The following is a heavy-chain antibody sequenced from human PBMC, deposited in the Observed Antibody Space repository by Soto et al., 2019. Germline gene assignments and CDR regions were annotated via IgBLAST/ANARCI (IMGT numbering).Heavy chain of an antibody. CDR3: AKDRDRDYYYGMDV. J-gene: IGHJ6*02. Sequence: PGGSLRLSXAASGFTFSSYGVHWVRQAPGKGLEWVAVISYDGSNKYYADSVKGRFTISRDNSKNTLYLQMNSLRAEDTAVYYCAKDRDRDYYYGMDVWGQGTTVTVSS. D-gene: IGHD2-21*02. V-gene: IGHV3-30*18. CDR2: ISYDGSNK. CDR1: GFTFSSYG.